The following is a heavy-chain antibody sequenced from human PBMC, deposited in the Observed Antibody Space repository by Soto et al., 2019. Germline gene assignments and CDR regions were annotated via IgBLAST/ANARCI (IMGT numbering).Heavy chain of an antibody. CDR3: ARKPSSSSWFDP. CDR1: GYTFFSYG. V-gene: IGHV1-18*01. CDR2: ISGYNGNT. D-gene: IGHD2-2*01. Sequence: QVQLVQSGDEVKNPGASVKVSCKTSGYTFFSYGISWVRQAPGQGLEWMGWISGYNGNTNYAQKFQARVTMTADTSTRTAYMELRSLRSDDTAFYYCARKPSSSSWFDPWGQGTLVTVSS. J-gene: IGHJ5*02.